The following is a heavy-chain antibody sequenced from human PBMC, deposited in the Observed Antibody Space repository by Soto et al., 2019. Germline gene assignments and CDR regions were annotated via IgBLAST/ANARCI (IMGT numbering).Heavy chain of an antibody. J-gene: IGHJ4*02. D-gene: IGHD3-10*01. V-gene: IGHV3-7*01. CDR2: VNGDGSEK. CDR1: GFTFSSYY. CDR3: AKWGGDGSCY. Sequence: GGSLRLSCAASGFTFSSYYISWVRQAPGKGLERVANVNGDGSEKYYVDSVKGRLTFSRDNAKNSLYLHMNSMRAEDTAVYYCAKWGGDGSCYRGQGTLGTI.